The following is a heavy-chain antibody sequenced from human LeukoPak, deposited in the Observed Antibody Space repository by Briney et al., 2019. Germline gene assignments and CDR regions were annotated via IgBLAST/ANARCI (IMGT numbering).Heavy chain of an antibody. CDR2: ISWNSGSI. CDR1: GFTFDDYA. J-gene: IGHJ3*02. V-gene: IGHV3-9*01. CDR3: ARVGADDAFDI. Sequence: GGSLRLSCAASGFTFDDYAVHWVRQAPGKGLEWVSGISWNSGSIGYADSVKGRFTISRDNAKNSLYLQMNSLRAEDTAVYYCARVGADDAFDIWGQGTMVTVSS. D-gene: IGHD3-16*01.